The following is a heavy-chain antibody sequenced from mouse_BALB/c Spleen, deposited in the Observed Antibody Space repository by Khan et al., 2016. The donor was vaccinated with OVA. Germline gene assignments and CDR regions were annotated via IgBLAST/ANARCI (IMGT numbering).Heavy chain of an antibody. Sequence: EVQLQESGPELVKPGASVKISCKASGYSFTGYFMNWVIQSHGKSLEWIGRVNPHIGETFYNQKFKGKATLTVDESSSTAYMELRSLASEDSAVYYFARIYGSYFDYWGQSNTRTGS. CDR2: VNPHIGET. CDR1: GYSFTGYF. V-gene: IGHV1-20*02. D-gene: IGHD1-1*01. CDR3: ARIYGSYFDY. J-gene: IGHJ2*01.